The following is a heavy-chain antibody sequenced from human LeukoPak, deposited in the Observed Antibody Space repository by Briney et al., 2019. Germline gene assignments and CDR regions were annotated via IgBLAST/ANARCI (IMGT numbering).Heavy chain of an antibody. CDR1: GGTFSRYA. D-gene: IGHD1-26*01. V-gene: IGHV1-69*05. J-gene: IGHJ3*02. CDR3: ARLSGSYYVDI. Sequence: ASVKVSCKASGGTFSRYAISWVRQAPGQGLEWMGGIIPIFGTANYAQKFQGRVTITTDESTSTAYMELSSLRSEDTAVCYCARLSGSYYVDIWGQGTMVTVSS. CDR2: IIPIFGTA.